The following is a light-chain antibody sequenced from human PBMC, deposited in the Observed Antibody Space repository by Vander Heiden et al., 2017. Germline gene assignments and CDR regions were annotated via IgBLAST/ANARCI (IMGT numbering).Light chain of an antibody. CDR3: QQYYIAPLT. J-gene: IGKJ4*02. Sequence: IVLPHSPDSLAGSLGERATINCKSSQSVLYSSNNNNYLAWYQQKPGQPPKLLIYWASTRQSGVPDRFSGSGSGTDFTLTISSLQADDVAVYYCQQYYIAPLTFGGGTRVEIK. V-gene: IGKV4-1*01. CDR2: WAS. CDR1: QSVLYSSNNNNY.